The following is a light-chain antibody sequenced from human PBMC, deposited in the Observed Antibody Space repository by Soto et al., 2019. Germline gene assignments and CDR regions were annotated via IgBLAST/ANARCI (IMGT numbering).Light chain of an antibody. CDR2: EVN. CDR3: SSYTNNQRL. Sequence: QSALTQPASVSGSPGQSITISCTGTSSDIGGHNYVSWYQQHPGKAPKLMIYEVNNRPSGVSSRFSGSKSGNTASLTISGLQAEDEADYYCSSYTNNQRLFGGGTQLTVL. V-gene: IGLV2-14*01. CDR1: SSDIGGHNY. J-gene: IGLJ7*01.